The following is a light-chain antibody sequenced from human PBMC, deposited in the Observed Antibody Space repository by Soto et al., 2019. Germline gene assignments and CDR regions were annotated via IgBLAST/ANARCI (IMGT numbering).Light chain of an antibody. Sequence: QSALTQPRSVSGSPGQSATISCTGTRNDVGGYNFVSWYQQHPGKVPKLFIYDVSRRPSGVPDRFSGSKSGNTASLTISGLQAEDEADYYCSSYAGSYTVVFGGGTKLTVL. V-gene: IGLV2-11*01. CDR1: RNDVGGYNF. J-gene: IGLJ2*01. CDR3: SSYAGSYTVV. CDR2: DVS.